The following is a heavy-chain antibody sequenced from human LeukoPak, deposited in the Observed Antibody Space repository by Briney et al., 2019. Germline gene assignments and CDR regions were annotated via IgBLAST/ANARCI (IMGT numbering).Heavy chain of an antibody. Sequence: SETLSLTCAVSGGSISSGGYSWSWIRQPPGKGLEWIGYIYTSGSTNYNPSLKSRVTISVDTSKNQFSLKLSSVTAADTAVYYCARHMYYYDSSGYYRFDPWGQGTLVTVSS. CDR2: IYTSGST. CDR1: GGSISSGGYS. J-gene: IGHJ5*02. D-gene: IGHD3-22*01. CDR3: ARHMYYYDSSGYYRFDP. V-gene: IGHV4-61*08.